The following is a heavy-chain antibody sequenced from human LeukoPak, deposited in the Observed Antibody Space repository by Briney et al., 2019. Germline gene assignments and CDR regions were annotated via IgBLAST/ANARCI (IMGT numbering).Heavy chain of an antibody. D-gene: IGHD3-10*01. Sequence: SETLSLTCTVSGGSISSGSYYWSWIRQPAGKGLEWIGRIYTSGSTNYNPSLKSRVTISVDTSKNQFSLKLSSVTAADTAVYYCARYYGSGSSLAAFDIWGQGTMVIVSS. CDR1: GGSISSGSYY. CDR2: IYTSGST. CDR3: ARYYGSGSSLAAFDI. J-gene: IGHJ3*02. V-gene: IGHV4-61*02.